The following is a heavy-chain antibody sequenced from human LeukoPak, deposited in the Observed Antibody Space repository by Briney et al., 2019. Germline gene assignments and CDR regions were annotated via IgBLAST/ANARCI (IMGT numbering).Heavy chain of an antibody. CDR2: IKSDGRIT. CDR3: ARSLQLAFDY. J-gene: IGHJ4*02. CDR1: GFTFSSYW. Sequence: PGGSLRLSCTASGFTFSSYWMHWVRQAPGKGRVWVSRIKSDGRITNYADSVKGRFTISRDNAKNTLYLQMNSLRAKDTAVYYCARSLQLAFDYWGQGTLVTVSS. D-gene: IGHD6-13*01. V-gene: IGHV3-74*01.